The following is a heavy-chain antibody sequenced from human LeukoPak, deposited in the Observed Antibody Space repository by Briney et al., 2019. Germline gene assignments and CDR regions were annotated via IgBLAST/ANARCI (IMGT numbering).Heavy chain of an antibody. CDR1: GSTFDDYA. CDR2: ISWNSGSI. D-gene: IGHD6-19*01. J-gene: IGHJ4*02. Sequence: GGSLRLSCAASGSTFDDYAMHWVRQAPGKGLKWVSGISWNSGSIGYADSVKGRFNISRDNAKNSLYLQMNSLRAEDMALYYCAKGSSGWYKVPFDYWGQGTLVTVSS. CDR3: AKGSSGWYKVPFDY. V-gene: IGHV3-9*03.